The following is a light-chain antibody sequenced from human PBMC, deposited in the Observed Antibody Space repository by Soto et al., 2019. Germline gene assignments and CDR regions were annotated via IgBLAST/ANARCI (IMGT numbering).Light chain of an antibody. CDR2: DVY. CDR3: CSYAGRDTLYV. CDR1: RTDGDGHDY. Sequence: QSALTQPASVSGSPGQSIAISCIGVRTDGDGHDYVSWYQQHPGQAPQLIIYDVYNRPSGVSDRFSGSKSGNTASLVISGLQAEDEADYYCCSYAGRDTLYVFGSGTKVTVL. V-gene: IGLV2-14*03. J-gene: IGLJ1*01.